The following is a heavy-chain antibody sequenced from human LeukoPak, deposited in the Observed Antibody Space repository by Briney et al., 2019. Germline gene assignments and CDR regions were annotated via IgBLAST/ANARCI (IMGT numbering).Heavy chain of an antibody. Sequence: ASVKVSCKASRYSFTGYYIHWVRQAPGQGLEWMGRIGPNSGGTNYAQKFQGRVTVTRDTSISTAYMEVSRLRSDDTAVYYCARVSSPLQYNWFDPWGQGTLITVSS. V-gene: IGHV1-2*06. CDR2: IGPNSGGT. J-gene: IGHJ5*02. CDR3: ARVSSPLQYNWFDP. D-gene: IGHD1-14*01. CDR1: RYSFTGYY.